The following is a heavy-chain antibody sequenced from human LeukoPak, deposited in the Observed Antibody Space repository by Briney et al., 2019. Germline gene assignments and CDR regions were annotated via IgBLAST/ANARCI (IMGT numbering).Heavy chain of an antibody. J-gene: IGHJ6*03. CDR3: AGGYYGSGSHCCHMDV. CDR1: GGSFSGYY. Sequence: SETLSLTCAVYGGSFSGYYWSWIRQPPGKGLEWIGEINHSGSTNYNSSLKSRVTISVDTSKNQFSLKLSSVTAADTAVYYCAGGYYGSGSHCCHMDVWGKGTTITVS. CDR2: INHSGST. V-gene: IGHV4-34*01. D-gene: IGHD3-10*01.